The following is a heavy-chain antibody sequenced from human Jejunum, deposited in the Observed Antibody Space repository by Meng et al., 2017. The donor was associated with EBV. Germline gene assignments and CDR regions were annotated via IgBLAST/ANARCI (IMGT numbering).Heavy chain of an antibody. D-gene: IGHD1-26*01. V-gene: IGHV4-39*01. CDR3: ARQGPSGRTFDY. CDR2: YYNSGST. J-gene: IGHJ4*02. CDR1: GGSISSSSYY. Sequence: QLRRQDPGPGLGRPSEALSPTCTFSGGSISSSSYYWGWIRQPPGKGLEWIGTYYNSGSTYYNPSLKSRVTISVDTSKNQFSLKLISVTAADTAAYYCARQGPSGRTFDYWGQGTLVTVSS.